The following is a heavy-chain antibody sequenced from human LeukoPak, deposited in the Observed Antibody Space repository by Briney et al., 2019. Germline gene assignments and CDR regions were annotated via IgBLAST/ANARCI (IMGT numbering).Heavy chain of an antibody. J-gene: IGHJ6*03. CDR3: ARCLYYYDSSGAYMDV. CDR2: ISYDGSSK. V-gene: IGHV3-30*03. CDR1: GFTFSTYW. Sequence: PGGSLRLSCAASGFTFSTYWMSWVRQAPGKGLEWVAIISYDGSSKYYADSVKGRFTISRDNAKNSLYLQMNSLRAEDTALYYCARCLYYYDSSGAYMDVWGKGTTVTVSS. D-gene: IGHD3-22*01.